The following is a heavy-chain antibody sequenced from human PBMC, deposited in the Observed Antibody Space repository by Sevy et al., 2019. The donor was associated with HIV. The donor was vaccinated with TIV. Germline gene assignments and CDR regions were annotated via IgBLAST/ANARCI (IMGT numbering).Heavy chain of an antibody. V-gene: IGHV3-7*01. Sequence: GGSLRLSCAASGFSFSSYWKTWFRQAPGKELEWVANVNLDGSGKYYVDSVKGRFTISRDNARNSLSLQMNSLRAEDTAVYYCARSVDYWGQGTLVTVSS. CDR1: GFSFSSYW. CDR2: VNLDGSGK. J-gene: IGHJ4*02. CDR3: ARSVDY.